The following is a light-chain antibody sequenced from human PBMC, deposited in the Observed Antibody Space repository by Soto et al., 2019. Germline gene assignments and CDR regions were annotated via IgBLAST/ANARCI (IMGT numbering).Light chain of an antibody. Sequence: EIVLTQSPGTLSLSPGERATLSCRASQSVSSSYLAWYQQKPGQAPRLLIYGASSRATGIRDRFSGSGSGTDFTVNISSLAPKDFAVDYCQEYGSSLYTIGKGT. V-gene: IGKV3-20*01. J-gene: IGKJ2*01. CDR2: GAS. CDR3: QEYGSSLYT. CDR1: QSVSSSY.